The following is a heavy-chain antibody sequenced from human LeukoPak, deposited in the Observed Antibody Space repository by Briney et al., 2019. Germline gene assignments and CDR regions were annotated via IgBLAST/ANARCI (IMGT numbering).Heavy chain of an antibody. CDR1: GFTFSSYS. CDR2: ISSSSSYI. Sequence: GGSLRLSCAASGFTFSSYSMNWVRQAPGKGLGWVSSISSSSSYIYYADSVKGRFTISRDNAKNSLYLQMNSLRAEDTAVYYCAKVPPSPGWWYLDLWGRGTLVTVSS. J-gene: IGHJ2*01. CDR3: AKVPPSPGWWYLDL. V-gene: IGHV3-21*01.